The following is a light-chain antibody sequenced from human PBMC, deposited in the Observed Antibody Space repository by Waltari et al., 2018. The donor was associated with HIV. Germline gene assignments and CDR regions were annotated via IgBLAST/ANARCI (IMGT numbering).Light chain of an antibody. CDR2: EVS. CDR1: SSDVGAYHY. Sequence: QSALPQPASVSGSPGQSITVSCLGSSSDVGAYHYVPWYQQTPGTAPKLVIFEVSNRPSGISNRFSGSKSGSTASLTISGLQTEDEADYYCSSFTTSNTLLFGGGTKVTVL. J-gene: IGLJ3*02. CDR3: SSFTTSNTLL. V-gene: IGLV2-14*01.